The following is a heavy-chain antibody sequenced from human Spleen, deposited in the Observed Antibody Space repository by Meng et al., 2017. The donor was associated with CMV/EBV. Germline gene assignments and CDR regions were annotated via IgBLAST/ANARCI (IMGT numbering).Heavy chain of an antibody. CDR3: AKAPQPQWLVRTYYFDY. J-gene: IGHJ4*02. CDR1: GFTFSNYA. Sequence: GESLKISCAASGFTFSNYAMSWVRQAPGKGLEWVSAISGSGGNTYYADSVKGRFTISRDNSKNTLDLQMNSLRAEDTAVYYCAKAPQPQWLVRTYYFDYWGQGTLVTVSS. V-gene: IGHV3-23*01. CDR2: ISGSGGNT. D-gene: IGHD6-19*01.